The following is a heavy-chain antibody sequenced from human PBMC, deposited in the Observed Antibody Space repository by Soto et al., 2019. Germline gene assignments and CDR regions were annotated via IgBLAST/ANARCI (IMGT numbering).Heavy chain of an antibody. V-gene: IGHV1-69*04. CDR2: IIPILGIA. CDR1: GGTFSSYT. D-gene: IGHD2-2*01. J-gene: IGHJ6*02. Sequence: SVKVSCKASGGTFSSYTISWVRQAPGQGLEWMGRIIPILGIANYAQKFQGRVTITADKSTSTAYMELSSLRSEDTAVYYCARDRYCSSTSCDYYYYGMDVWGQGTTVTV. CDR3: ARDRYCSSTSCDYYYYGMDV.